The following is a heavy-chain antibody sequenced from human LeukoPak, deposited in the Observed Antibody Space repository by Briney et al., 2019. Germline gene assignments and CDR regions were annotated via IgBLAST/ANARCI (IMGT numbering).Heavy chain of an antibody. J-gene: IGHJ4*02. CDR3: AKEGTGGPDY. D-gene: IGHD2-8*02. V-gene: IGHV3-48*02. CDR2: ISASSHNK. CDR1: GFTFSSYS. Sequence: GGSLRLSCAASGFTFSSYSMNWVRQAPGKGLEWVSYISASSHNKYYADSVKGRFTMSRDNAKNSLSLQMNSLRDEDTAVYYCAKEGTGGPDYWGQGTLVTVSS.